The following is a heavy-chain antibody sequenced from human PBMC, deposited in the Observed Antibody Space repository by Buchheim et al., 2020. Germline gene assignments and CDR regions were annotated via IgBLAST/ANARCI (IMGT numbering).Heavy chain of an antibody. J-gene: IGHJ6*02. Sequence: QLQLQESGSGLVKPSQTLSLTCAVSGGSISSGGHSWSWNRQPPGKGLEWIGYIYHSGSTYYNPSLKSRVTISVDRSKNQFYLKLSSVTAADTAVYYCARSPGDYYYYYGMDVWGQGTT. CDR1: GGSISSGGHS. CDR2: IYHSGST. CDR3: ARSPGDYYYYYGMDV. V-gene: IGHV4-30-2*01.